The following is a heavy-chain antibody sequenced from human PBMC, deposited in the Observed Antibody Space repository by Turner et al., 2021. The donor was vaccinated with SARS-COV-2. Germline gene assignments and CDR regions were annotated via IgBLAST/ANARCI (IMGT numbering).Heavy chain of an antibody. CDR2: ITPIFLKP. V-gene: IGHV1-69*18. CDR3: ARQKSMILVEYYFDS. J-gene: IGHJ4*02. Sequence: QEQLVQSGAELKKPWSSVKFSCPAPGGNFNAYGISCLRQAPGQGPEWMGMITPIFLKPNYAQNFQGRVTFTADESTNTAYMELSGLTSEDKAVYYCARQKSMILVEYYFDSWGQGTLVTVSS. CDR1: GGNFNAYG. D-gene: IGHD3-16*01.